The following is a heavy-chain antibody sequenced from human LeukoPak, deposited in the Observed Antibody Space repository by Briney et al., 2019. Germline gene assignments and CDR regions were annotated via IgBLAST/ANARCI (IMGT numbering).Heavy chain of an antibody. D-gene: IGHD6-19*01. CDR3: ARLPKSYSSGWYSQENYFDY. J-gene: IGHJ4*02. CDR1: GYTFTSYY. CDR2: INPSGGST. Sequence: ASVKVSCKASGYTFTSYYMHWVRQAPGQGLEWMGIINPSGGSTSYAQKFQGRVTMTRDTSKNQFSLKLSSVTAADTAVYYCARLPKSYSSGWYSQENYFDYWGQGTLVTVSS. V-gene: IGHV1-46*01.